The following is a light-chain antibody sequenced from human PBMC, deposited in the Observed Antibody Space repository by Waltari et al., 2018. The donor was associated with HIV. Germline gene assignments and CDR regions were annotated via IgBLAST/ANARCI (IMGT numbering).Light chain of an antibody. J-gene: IGLJ2*01. V-gene: IGLV2-18*02. CDR1: NSDIGGYDR. Sequence: QSALTQPPSVSGSPGQSVTLSCAGPNSDIGGYDRSSWYQQPPGTAPKLLIYEVTTRPSGVPGRFSASKSGTTASLTISGLQAGDEGDYYCSSYSATNTVVFGGGTKLTVL. CDR2: EVT. CDR3: SSYSATNTVV.